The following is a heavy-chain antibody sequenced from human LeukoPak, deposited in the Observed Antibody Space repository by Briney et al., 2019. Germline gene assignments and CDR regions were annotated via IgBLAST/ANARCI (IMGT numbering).Heavy chain of an antibody. CDR1: GYTFTGYY. D-gene: IGHD4-17*01. J-gene: IGHJ4*02. CDR2: INPNSGGT. CDR3: ARDRDDYGDYDFDY. V-gene: IGHV1-2*02. Sequence: ASVKVSCKASGYTFTGYYMHWVRQAPGQGLEWMGWINPNSGGTNYAQKFQGRVTMTRDTSISTAYMELSRLRSDDTAEYYCARDRDDYGDYDFDYWGQGTLVTVSS.